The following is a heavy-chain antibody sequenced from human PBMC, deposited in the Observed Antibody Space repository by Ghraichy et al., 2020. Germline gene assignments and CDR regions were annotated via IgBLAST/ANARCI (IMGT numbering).Heavy chain of an antibody. J-gene: IGHJ6*02. V-gene: IGHV4-4*02. CDR1: GGSISSSNW. Sequence: SETLSLTCAVSGGSISSSNWWSWVRQPPGKGLEWIGEIYHSGSTNYNPSLKSRVTISVDKSKDQFSLKLSSVTAADTAVYYCARVTYSSLRDYYYGMDVWGQGTTVTVSS. D-gene: IGHD6-13*01. CDR2: IYHSGST. CDR3: ARVTYSSLRDYYYGMDV.